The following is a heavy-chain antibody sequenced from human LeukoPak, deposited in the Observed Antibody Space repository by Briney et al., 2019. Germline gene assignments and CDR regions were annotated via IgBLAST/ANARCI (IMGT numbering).Heavy chain of an antibody. CDR3: ARAIVVVPAASFLDY. J-gene: IGHJ4*02. CDR2: INAGNGNT. CDR1: GYTFTSYA. V-gene: IGHV1-3*01. D-gene: IGHD2-2*01. Sequence: ASVKVSCKASGYTFTSYAMHWVRQAPGQRLEWMGWINAGNGNTKYSQKFQGRVTITRDTSASTAYMELSSLRSEDTAVYYCARAIVVVPAASFLDYWGQGTLVTVSS.